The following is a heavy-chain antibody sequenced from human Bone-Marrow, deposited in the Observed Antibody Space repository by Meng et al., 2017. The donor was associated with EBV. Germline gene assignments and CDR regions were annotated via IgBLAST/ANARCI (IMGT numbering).Heavy chain of an antibody. V-gene: IGHV3-11*01. J-gene: IGHJ5*02. Sequence: QVCLVESGGGLVKPGGSLRLSGAASESTFSEFYMSWIRQAPGKGPEWLGYINRGGSIRKYADSVKGRFTISRDNAKNLLYLHMNSLRADDTAIYFCARDGGLQTGWFGPWGQGTLVTVSS. D-gene: IGHD3-16*01. CDR1: ESTFSEFY. CDR2: INRGGSIR. CDR3: ARDGGLQTGWFGP.